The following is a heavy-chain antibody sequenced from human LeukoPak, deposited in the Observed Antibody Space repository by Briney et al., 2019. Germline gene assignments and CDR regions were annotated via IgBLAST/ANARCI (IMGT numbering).Heavy chain of an antibody. CDR3: ASRKLGNDY. Sequence: SETLSLTCNVSGYFISSGYYWGWIRQFPGKGLEWIGSIYQSGKTYYNPSLKSRVTISLDTSKNQFSLNLSSVTAADTAVYYCASRKLGNDYWGQGTLVTVSS. V-gene: IGHV4-38-2*02. D-gene: IGHD7-27*01. CDR2: IYQSGKT. CDR1: GYFISSGYY. J-gene: IGHJ4*02.